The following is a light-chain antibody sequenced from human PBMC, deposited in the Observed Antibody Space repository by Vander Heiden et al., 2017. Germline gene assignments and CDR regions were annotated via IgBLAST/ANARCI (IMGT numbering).Light chain of an antibody. CDR3: LQRNSWPIN. CDR2: EAS. CDR1: QTIRSY. V-gene: IGKV3-11*01. Sequence: VLTQSPATLSLSPGEGATLSCRASQTIRSYLVWYQQKPGQVPTLLIDEASKRAAGIPARFSGSGSGTDFTLTISSREPEDFAVYYCLQRNSWPINLGGGTKVEIK. J-gene: IGKJ4*01.